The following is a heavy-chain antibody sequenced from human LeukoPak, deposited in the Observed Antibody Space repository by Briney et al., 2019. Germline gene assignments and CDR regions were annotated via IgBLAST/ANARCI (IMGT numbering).Heavy chain of an antibody. J-gene: IGHJ5*02. Sequence: GGSLRLSCAASGFTFSSYAMSWVRQAPGKGLEWVSAISGSGGSTYYADSVKGRFTISRDNAKNSLYLQMNSLRAEDTAVYYCARGYSSSWYWFDPWGQGTLVTVSS. D-gene: IGHD6-13*01. CDR2: ISGSGGST. CDR1: GFTFSSYA. V-gene: IGHV3-23*01. CDR3: ARGYSSSWYWFDP.